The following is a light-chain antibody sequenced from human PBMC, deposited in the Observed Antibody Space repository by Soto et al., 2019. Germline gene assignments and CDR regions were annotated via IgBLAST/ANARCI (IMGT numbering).Light chain of an antibody. CDR1: SSNIGGAYD. Sequence: QSVLTQPPSVSGAPGQRDTISCTGSSSNIGGAYDVHWYQQLPGTAPKLLIYADKYRPSGVPDRFSGSKSGTSASLVISGLRSEDEAEYYCAAWDDSLGGFYVFGTGTKVTV. CDR2: ADK. V-gene: IGLV1-40*01. CDR3: AAWDDSLGGFYV. J-gene: IGLJ1*01.